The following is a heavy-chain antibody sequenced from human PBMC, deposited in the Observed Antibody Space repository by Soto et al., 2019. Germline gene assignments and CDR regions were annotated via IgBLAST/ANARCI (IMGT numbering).Heavy chain of an antibody. CDR1: VGSVSSYY. CDR2: IYTSGST. J-gene: IGHJ5*02. Sequence: PSEPLSLPCTVSVGSVSSYYWRWIRQPSVKVLEGIGRIYTSGSTNYNPSLKSRVTMSVDTSKNQFSLKLSSVTAADTAVYYCARGPRITIFGVAQGLWFDPWGQGTLVTVSS. D-gene: IGHD3-3*01. V-gene: IGHV4-4*07. CDR3: ARGPRITIFGVAQGLWFDP.